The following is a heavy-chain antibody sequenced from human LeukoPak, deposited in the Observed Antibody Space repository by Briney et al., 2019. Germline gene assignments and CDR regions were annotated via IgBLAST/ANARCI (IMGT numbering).Heavy chain of an antibody. V-gene: IGHV7-4-1*02. CDR1: GYTFTSYA. J-gene: IGHJ4*02. CDR3: ARAFQHLGELSLPNY. D-gene: IGHD3-16*02. CDR2: INTNTGNP. Sequence: ASVKVSCKASGYTFTSYAMNWVRQAPGQGLEWMGWINTNTGNPTYAQGFTGRFVFSLDTSVSTTYLQISSLKAEDTAVYYCARAFQHLGELSLPNYWGQGTLVTVSS.